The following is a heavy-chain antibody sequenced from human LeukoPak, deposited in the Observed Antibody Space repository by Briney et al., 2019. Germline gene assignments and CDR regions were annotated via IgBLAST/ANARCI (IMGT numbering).Heavy chain of an antibody. CDR1: GFTFSSYA. D-gene: IGHD3-3*01. V-gene: IGHV3-23*01. CDR3: AKDQRTIFGVATGFDY. J-gene: IGHJ4*02. CDR2: ISGSGGST. Sequence: LGGSLRLSCAASGFTFSSYAMSWVRQAPGKGLEWVSAISGSGGSTYYADSVKGRFTISRDNSKNTLYLQMNSLRAEDTAVYYCAKDQRTIFGVATGFDYWGQGTLATVSS.